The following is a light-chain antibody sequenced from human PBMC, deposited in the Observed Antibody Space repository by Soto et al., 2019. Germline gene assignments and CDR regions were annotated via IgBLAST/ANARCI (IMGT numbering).Light chain of an antibody. CDR3: QQYNNWPPWT. J-gene: IGKJ1*01. CDR1: QSVSNN. V-gene: IGKV3-15*01. Sequence: ILMTQSPATLSVSPGERATLSCRASQSVSNNLAWYQQKPGQAPRLLIYDASTRATGIPARFSGSGSGTELTLTISGLQSEDFAVYYCQQYNNWPPWTFGQGPKVEIK. CDR2: DAS.